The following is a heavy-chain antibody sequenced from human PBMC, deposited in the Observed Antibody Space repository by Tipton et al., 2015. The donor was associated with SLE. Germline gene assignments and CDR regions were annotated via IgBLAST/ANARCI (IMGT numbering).Heavy chain of an antibody. CDR3: ARGDDFWSGYPI. Sequence: SLRLSCAASGFTFSSYAMHRVRQAPGKGLEWVAVISYDGSNKYYADSVKGRFTISRDNSKNTLYLQMNSLRAEDTAVYYCARGDDFWSGYPIWGQGTMVTVSS. D-gene: IGHD3-3*01. CDR2: ISYDGSNK. V-gene: IGHV3-30-3*01. CDR1: GFTFSSYA. J-gene: IGHJ3*02.